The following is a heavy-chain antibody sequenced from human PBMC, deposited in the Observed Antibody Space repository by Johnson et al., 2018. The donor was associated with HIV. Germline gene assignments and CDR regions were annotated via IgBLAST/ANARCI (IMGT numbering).Heavy chain of an antibody. Sequence: QVQLVESGGGVVQPGRSLRLSCAASGFTFSSYGMHWVRQAPGKGLEWVAVISYHGGTKYSADSVKGRFSISRDNSENTVYLQMNSLRAEDRAVYFCAKGQSSGYPKDAFDIWGRGTIVIVSS. CDR2: ISYHGGTK. D-gene: IGHD3-22*01. CDR3: AKGQSSGYPKDAFDI. J-gene: IGHJ3*02. CDR1: GFTFSSYG. V-gene: IGHV3-30*18.